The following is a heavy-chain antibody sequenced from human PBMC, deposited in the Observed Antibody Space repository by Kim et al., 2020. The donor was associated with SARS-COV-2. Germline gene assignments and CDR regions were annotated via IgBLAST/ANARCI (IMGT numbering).Heavy chain of an antibody. D-gene: IGHD3-22*01. Sequence: DSVKGLFTSSRDNSKNTLYLQMNSLRAEDTDVYYCARVSDSSGFHDAFDIWGQGTMVTVSS. V-gene: IGHV3-30*07. J-gene: IGHJ3*02. CDR3: ARVSDSSGFHDAFDI.